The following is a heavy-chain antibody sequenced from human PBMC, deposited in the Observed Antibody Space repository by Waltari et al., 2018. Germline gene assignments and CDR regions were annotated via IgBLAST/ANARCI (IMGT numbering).Heavy chain of an antibody. CDR1: GFTVSSNY. J-gene: IGHJ4*02. CDR3: ARQAGLTGYDY. D-gene: IGHD3-9*01. V-gene: IGHV3-53*02. CDR2: IYSGGST. Sequence: EVQLVETGGGLIQPGGSLRLSCAASGFTVSSNYMSWVRQAPGKGLEWVSVIYSGGSTYYADSVKGRFTISRDNAKNTLYLQMNSLKASDTAMYYWARQAGLTGYDYWGQGTLVTVSS.